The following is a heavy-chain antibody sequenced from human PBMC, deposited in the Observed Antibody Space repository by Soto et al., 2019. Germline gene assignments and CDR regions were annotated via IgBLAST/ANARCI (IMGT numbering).Heavy chain of an antibody. CDR2: ISGSGGST. CDR3: AKRGRATHYFDY. D-gene: IGHD1-26*01. CDR1: GFTFSSYG. J-gene: IGHJ4*02. V-gene: IGHV3-23*01. Sequence: GGARRLSCAASGFTFSSYGMSWVRQAPGKGLEWVSAISGSGGSTYYADSVKGRFTISRDNSKNTLYLQMNSLRAEDTAVYYCAKRGRATHYFDYCGQGTLVTVSS.